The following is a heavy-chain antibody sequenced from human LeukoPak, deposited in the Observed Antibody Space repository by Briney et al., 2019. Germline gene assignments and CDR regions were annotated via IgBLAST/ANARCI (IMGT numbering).Heavy chain of an antibody. Sequence: ASVKVSCMASGYTFNGFYLHGVRQAPGQGHECMGWISPHSGGTNYAQNVQGRVTMTRDTSISTAYMELSGLRSHDTPGDSLPRWMATVTTPDYWGQGTLVTVSS. CDR1: GYTFNGFY. J-gene: IGHJ4*02. D-gene: IGHD4-11*01. V-gene: IGHV1-2*02. CDR3: PRWMATVTTPDY. CDR2: ISPHSGGT.